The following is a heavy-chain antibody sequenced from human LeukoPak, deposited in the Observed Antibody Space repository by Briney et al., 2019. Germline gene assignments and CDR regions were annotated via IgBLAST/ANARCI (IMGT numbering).Heavy chain of an antibody. CDR2: IYYSGST. V-gene: IGHV4-39*01. Sequence: SETLSLTCTVFGGSISSSSYYWGWIRQPPGKGLEWIGSIYYSGSTYYNPSLKSRVTISVDTSKNQFSLKLSSVTAADTAVYYCARTKYSSRPFDYWGQGTLVTVSS. D-gene: IGHD6-13*01. J-gene: IGHJ4*02. CDR1: GGSISSSSYY. CDR3: ARTKYSSRPFDY.